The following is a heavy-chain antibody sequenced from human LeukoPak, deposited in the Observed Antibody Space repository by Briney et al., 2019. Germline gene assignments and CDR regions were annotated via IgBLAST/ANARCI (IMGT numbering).Heavy chain of an antibody. J-gene: IGHJ6*02. D-gene: IGHD3-16*01. CDR2: ISGSVGST. V-gene: IGHV3-23*01. CDR1: GFTFSSYA. Sequence: PGGSLRLSCAASGFTFSSYAMSWDRQAPGKGLEWVSAISGSVGSTYYADSVKGRFTISRDNSKNTLYLQMNSLRAEDTAVYYCAKPERPFTALGDYYYYYGMDVWGQGTTVTVSS. CDR3: AKPERPFTALGDYYYYYGMDV.